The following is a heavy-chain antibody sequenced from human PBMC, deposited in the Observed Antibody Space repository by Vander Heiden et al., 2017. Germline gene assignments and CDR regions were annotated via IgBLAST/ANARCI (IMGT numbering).Heavy chain of an antibody. Sequence: QVQLVESGGGVVQPGRSLRLSCAASGFTLSSFGMHWVRQAPGKGLEWVAIISYDGNNNYYADAFYGRFTISRDNAKNTLYMQMNSMRADEKAVYYCGEGRGEGVALDAFDIWGQGTLVTVSS. CDR1: GFTLSSFG. D-gene: IGHD2-15*01. CDR2: ISYDGNNN. J-gene: IGHJ3*02. CDR3: GEGRGEGVALDAFDI. V-gene: IGHV3-30*18.